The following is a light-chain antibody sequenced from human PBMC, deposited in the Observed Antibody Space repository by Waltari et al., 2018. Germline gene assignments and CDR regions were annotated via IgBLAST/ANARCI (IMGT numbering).Light chain of an antibody. CDR2: ANT. CDR1: SSNIGADYE. Sequence: QSVLTQPPSVSGAPGQRVTISCTGSSSNIGADYEVHWYQQIPGTAPKLLIYANTNRPAGVPDRFSGSKSGTAVSLVITGLELEDEADYYCVTYDDYVTASYVFGTGTTVTVL. J-gene: IGLJ1*01. V-gene: IGLV1-40*01. CDR3: VTYDDYVTASYV.